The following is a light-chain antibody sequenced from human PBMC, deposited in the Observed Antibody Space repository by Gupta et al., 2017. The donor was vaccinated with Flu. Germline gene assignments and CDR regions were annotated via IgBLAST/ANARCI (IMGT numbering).Light chain of an antibody. Sequence: QSLLTQPPSVSGAPGQWVTLSCTGSSSNIGAGSHVHWYQQLPGTAPRLLIYGNNNRPSGVPDRFSGSKSGTSACLAITGLQAEDESVYYCQSYDSSLTGSVFGGATKLTVL. CDR2: GNN. J-gene: IGLJ2*01. V-gene: IGLV1-40*01. CDR3: QSYDSSLTGSV. CDR1: SSNIGAGSH.